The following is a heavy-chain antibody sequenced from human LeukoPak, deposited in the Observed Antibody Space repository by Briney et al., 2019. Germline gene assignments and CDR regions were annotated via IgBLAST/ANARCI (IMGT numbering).Heavy chain of an antibody. D-gene: IGHD3-22*01. CDR1: GGSFSGYY. CDR2: INHSGST. Sequence: TSETLSLTCAIYGGSFSGYYWSWIRQPPGKGLEWIGKINHSGSTNYNPSLKSRVSISLDTSKNQFSLKLSSVTAADTAVYYWPRGPPRDYGSSGFYYNYWGQGTLGTVSS. V-gene: IGHV4-34*01. CDR3: PRGPPRDYGSSGFYYNY. J-gene: IGHJ4*02.